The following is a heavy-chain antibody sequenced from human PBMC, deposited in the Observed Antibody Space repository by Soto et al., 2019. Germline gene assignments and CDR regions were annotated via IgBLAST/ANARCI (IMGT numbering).Heavy chain of an antibody. CDR2: IYSGGST. D-gene: IGHD6-13*01. Sequence: EVQLVESGGGLVQPGGSLRLSCAASGFTFSSNYMRWVRQAPGKGLEWVSVIYSGGSTYYADAVKGRFTISRDNSKNTLQIQMNSLRADDTAVYYCSRGRSVYSGRGCFSEYWRKGTLVPVSS. V-gene: IGHV3-66*01. CDR1: GFTFSSNY. J-gene: IGHJ4*02. CDR3: SRGRSVYSGRGCFSEY.